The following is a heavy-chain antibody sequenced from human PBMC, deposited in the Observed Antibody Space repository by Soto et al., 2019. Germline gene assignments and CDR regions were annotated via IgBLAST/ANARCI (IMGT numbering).Heavy chain of an antibody. CDR3: PRGVWRAFYLAH. V-gene: IGHV3-74*01. CDR1: GFTFSSYW. D-gene: IGHD3-16*01. Sequence: EVQLVESGGGLVQPGGSLRLSCAASGFTFSSYWMHWVRQAPGKGLVWVSRIDTDGSSTNYADSVKGRFTISRANAKNLLYLQLNSLSPEDPAVYYSPRGVWRAFYLAHWGRGPLITVPS. CDR2: IDTDGSST. J-gene: IGHJ4*02.